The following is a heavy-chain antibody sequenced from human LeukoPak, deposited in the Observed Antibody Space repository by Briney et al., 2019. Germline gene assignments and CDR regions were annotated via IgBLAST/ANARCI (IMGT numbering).Heavy chain of an antibody. D-gene: IGHD3/OR15-3a*01. CDR1: GFTFSTSA. CDR3: VREDLGIEY. Sequence: GSLRLSCAASGFTFSTSAMNWVRQAPGKGLEWVSSINNVRSHIYYADSVRGRFTISRDSSKKTLYLQMSSLRAEDTAVYYCVREDLGIEYWGQGTLVTVS. V-gene: IGHV3-21*04. CDR2: INNVRSHI. J-gene: IGHJ4*02.